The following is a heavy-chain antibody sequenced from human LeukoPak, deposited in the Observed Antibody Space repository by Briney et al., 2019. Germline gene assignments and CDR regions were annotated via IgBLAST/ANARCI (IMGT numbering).Heavy chain of an antibody. CDR3: AMAYSSSWYYFDY. CDR2: IYYSGST. Sequence: AETLSLTCTVSGGSISSYYWSWVRRPPGKGLEWIGYIYYSGSTNYNPSLKSRVTIAVDTSKNQFSLRLNSVTAADTAVYYCAMAYSSSWYYFDYWGQGTLVTVSS. D-gene: IGHD6-13*01. V-gene: IGHV4-59*01. CDR1: GGSISSYY. J-gene: IGHJ4*02.